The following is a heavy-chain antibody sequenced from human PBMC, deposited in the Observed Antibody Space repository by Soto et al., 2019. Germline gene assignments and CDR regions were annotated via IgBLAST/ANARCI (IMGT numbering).Heavy chain of an antibody. D-gene: IGHD3-22*01. CDR1: GGTFSSYA. V-gene: IGHV1-69*01. CDR3: ARDSPTYYYDSSGYSTNAFDI. CDR2: IIPIFGTA. Sequence: QVQLVQSGAEVKKPGSSVKVSCKASGGTFSSYAISWVRQAPGQGLEWMGGIIPIFGTANYAQKFQGRVTITADESTSTAYMELSSLRYEDTAVYYCARDSPTYYYDSSGYSTNAFDIWGQGTMVTVSS. J-gene: IGHJ3*02.